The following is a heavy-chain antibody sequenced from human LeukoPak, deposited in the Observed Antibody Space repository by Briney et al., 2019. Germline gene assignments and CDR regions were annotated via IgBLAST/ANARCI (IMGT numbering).Heavy chain of an antibody. V-gene: IGHV3-43*02. J-gene: IGHJ6*03. Sequence: PGGSLRLSCAASGFTFDDYAMHWVRQAPGKGLEWVSLISGDGGSTYYADSVKGRFTISRDNSKNSLYLQMNSLRTEDTALYYCASGMEWLSGTYYYYYMDVWGKGTTVTVSS. D-gene: IGHD3-3*01. CDR3: ASGMEWLSGTYYYYYMDV. CDR2: ISGDGGST. CDR1: GFTFDDYA.